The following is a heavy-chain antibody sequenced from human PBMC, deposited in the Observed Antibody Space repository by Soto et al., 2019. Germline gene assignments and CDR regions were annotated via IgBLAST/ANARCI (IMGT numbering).Heavy chain of an antibody. CDR3: ARDGLYGSGSLHYYYYYGMDV. Sequence: SETLSLTCTVSGGSISSYYWSWIRQPPGKGLEWIGYIYYSGSTNYNPSLKSRVTISVDTSKNQFSLKLSSVTAADTAVYYCARDGLYGSGSLHYYYYYGMDVWGQGTTVTVSS. CDR1: GGSISSYY. V-gene: IGHV4-59*01. D-gene: IGHD3-10*01. J-gene: IGHJ6*02. CDR2: IYYSGST.